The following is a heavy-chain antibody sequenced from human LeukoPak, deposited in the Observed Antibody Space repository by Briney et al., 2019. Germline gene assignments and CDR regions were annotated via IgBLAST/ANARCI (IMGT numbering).Heavy chain of an antibody. D-gene: IGHD2-2*01. J-gene: IGHJ5*02. CDR2: IYPGDSDT. V-gene: IGHV5-51*01. CDR3: ARFKSDCSSTSCPLNWFDP. CDR1: GYSFTSYW. Sequence: GESLKISCKGSGYSFTSYWIGWVRQMPGKGLEWMGIIYPGDSDTRYSPSFQGQVTISADKSISTAYLQWSSLKASDTDMYYCARFKSDCSSTSCPLNWFDPWGQGTLVTVSS.